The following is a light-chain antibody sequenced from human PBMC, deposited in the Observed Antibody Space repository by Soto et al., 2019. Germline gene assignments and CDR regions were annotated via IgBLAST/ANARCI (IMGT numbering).Light chain of an antibody. J-gene: IGKJ3*01. V-gene: IGKV3-11*01. Sequence: EVVLTQSPATLSLSPGERATLSCRASQSVSSYLAWYQQKPGQTPRLLIYDASNRATGIPARFSGSGSGTDFTLTISSLEPEDFAFYFCQQRGNWPPTFGPGTKVDI. CDR2: DAS. CDR3: QQRGNWPPT. CDR1: QSVSSY.